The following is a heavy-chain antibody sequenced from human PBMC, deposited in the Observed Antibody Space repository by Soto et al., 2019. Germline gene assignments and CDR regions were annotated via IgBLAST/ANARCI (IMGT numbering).Heavy chain of an antibody. CDR1: GYSFTSYW. CDR3: ARANGYYDSSGYTPDWFDP. CDR2: IYPGDSDT. Sequence: AGESLKISCKGSGYSFTSYWIGWVRQMPGKGLEWMGIIYPGDSDTRYSPSFQGQVTISADKSISTAYLQWSSLKASDTAMYYCARANGYYDSSGYTPDWFDPWGQGTLVTVSS. J-gene: IGHJ5*02. D-gene: IGHD3-22*01. V-gene: IGHV5-51*03.